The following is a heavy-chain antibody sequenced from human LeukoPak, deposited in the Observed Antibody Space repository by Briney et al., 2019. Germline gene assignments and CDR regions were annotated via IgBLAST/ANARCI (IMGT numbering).Heavy chain of an antibody. J-gene: IGHJ4*02. Sequence: ASETLSLTCAVYGGSFSGYYWSWIRQPPGKGLEWIGEINHSGSTNYNPSLKSRVTISVDTSKNQFSLKLSSVTAADTAVYYCARQFRDGYKYREYYFDYWGQGTLVTVSS. CDR2: INHSGST. CDR1: GGSFSGYY. V-gene: IGHV4-34*01. D-gene: IGHD5-24*01. CDR3: ARQFRDGYKYREYYFDY.